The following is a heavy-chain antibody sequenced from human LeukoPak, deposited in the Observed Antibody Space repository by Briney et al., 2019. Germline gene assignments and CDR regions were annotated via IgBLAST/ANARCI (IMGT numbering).Heavy chain of an antibody. CDR3: ASTKIKGLRFLSPYGMDV. J-gene: IGHJ6*02. V-gene: IGHV4-59*01. D-gene: IGHD3-3*01. CDR2: IYYSGST. Sequence: SETLSLTCTVSGGSISSYYWSWIRQPPGKGLEWIGYIYYSGSTNYNPSLKSRVTISVDTSKNQFSLKLSSVTAADTAVYYCASTKIKGLRFLSPYGMDVWGQGTTVAVSS. CDR1: GGSISSYY.